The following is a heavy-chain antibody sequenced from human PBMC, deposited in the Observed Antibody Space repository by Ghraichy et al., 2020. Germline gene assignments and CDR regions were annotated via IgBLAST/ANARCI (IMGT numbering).Heavy chain of an antibody. Sequence: SVKVSCKASGGTFSSYAISWVRQAPGQGLEWMGGIIPIFGTANYAQKFQGRVTITADESTSTAYMELSSLRSEDTAVYYCARQQDFGVVMWFGETYGMDVWGQGTTVTVSS. CDR3: ARQQDFGVVMWFGETYGMDV. D-gene: IGHD3-3*01. CDR2: IIPIFGTA. CDR1: GGTFSSYA. J-gene: IGHJ6*02. V-gene: IGHV1-69*13.